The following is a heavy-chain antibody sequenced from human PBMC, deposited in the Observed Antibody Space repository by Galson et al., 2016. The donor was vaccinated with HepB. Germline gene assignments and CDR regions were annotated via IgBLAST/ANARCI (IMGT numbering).Heavy chain of an antibody. J-gene: IGHJ3*02. V-gene: IGHV5-51*01. CDR3: ARGSSAAVAGSGAFDI. CDR1: GYSFTNYW. Sequence: QSGAEVKKPGQSLKISCKGFGYSFTNYWIGWVRQMPGKGLEWMGIIYPGDSDTTYSPPFQGQVTISADKSISTAYLQWSSLRAGDTALYFCARGSSAAVAGSGAFDIWGHGTMVTVSS. D-gene: IGHD6-19*01. CDR2: IYPGDSDT.